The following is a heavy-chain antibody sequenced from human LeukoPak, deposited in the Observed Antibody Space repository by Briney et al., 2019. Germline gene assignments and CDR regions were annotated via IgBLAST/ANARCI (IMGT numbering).Heavy chain of an antibody. CDR1: GFTVSSNY. J-gene: IGHJ4*02. CDR3: ARESQRYYDSSGYYYGY. CDR2: IYSGGST. V-gene: IGHV3-53*01. Sequence: GGSLRLSCAASGFTVSSNYMSWVRQAPGKGLEWVSVIYSGGSTYYADSVKGRFTISRDNSKNTLYLQMNSLRAEDTAVYYCARESQRYYDSSGYYYGYWGQGTLVTVSS. D-gene: IGHD3-22*01.